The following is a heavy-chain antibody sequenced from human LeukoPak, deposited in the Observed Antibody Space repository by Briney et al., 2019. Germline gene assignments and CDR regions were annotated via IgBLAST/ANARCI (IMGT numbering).Heavy chain of an antibody. Sequence: GGSLRLSCTASGFTFGDYAMSWIRQAPGKGLEWVGFIRSKAYGETADYAASVKGRFTISRDDSKAIAYLQMNSLKTEDTAVYYCTTETFYYYDSSGLDYWGQGTLVTVSS. J-gene: IGHJ4*02. D-gene: IGHD3-22*01. V-gene: IGHV3-49*03. CDR1: GFTFGDYA. CDR2: IRSKAYGETA. CDR3: TTETFYYYDSSGLDY.